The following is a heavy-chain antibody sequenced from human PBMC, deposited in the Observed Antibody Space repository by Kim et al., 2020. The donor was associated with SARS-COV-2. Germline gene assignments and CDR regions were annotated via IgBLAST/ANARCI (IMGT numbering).Heavy chain of an antibody. V-gene: IGHV3-30*04. CDR3: ASAGSGSYFYWFDP. Sequence: GGSLRLSCAASGFTFSSYAMHWVRQAPGKGLEWVAVISYDGSNKYYADSVKGRFTISRDNSKNTLYLQMNSLSAEDTAVYYCASAGSGSYFYWFDPWGQGTLVTVSS. J-gene: IGHJ5*02. D-gene: IGHD3-10*01. CDR1: GFTFSSYA. CDR2: ISYDGSNK.